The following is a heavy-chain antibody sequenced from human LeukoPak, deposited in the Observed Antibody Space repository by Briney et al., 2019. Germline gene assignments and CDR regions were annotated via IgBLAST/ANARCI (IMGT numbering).Heavy chain of an antibody. CDR1: GFTFDDYA. CDR3: ATVHFGYFTF. CDR2: ISDNGRTK. V-gene: IGHV3-11*01. D-gene: IGHD3-3*01. J-gene: IGHJ4*02. Sequence: PGRSLRLSCAASGFTFDDYAVHWVRQAPGKGLEWVSHISDNGRTKYYANSVQGRFTVSRDNAKNSLYLQMNSLRADDTAVYYCATVHFGYFTFWGQGTLVPVSS.